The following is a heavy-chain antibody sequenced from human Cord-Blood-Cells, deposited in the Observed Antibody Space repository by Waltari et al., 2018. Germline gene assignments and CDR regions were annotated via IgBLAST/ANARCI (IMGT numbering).Heavy chain of an antibody. J-gene: IGHJ4*02. D-gene: IGHD3-3*01. CDR1: GGSISSGGYS. Sequence: QLQLQESGSGLVKPSQTLSLTCAGSGGSISSGGYSWSWIRQPPGKGLEWIGYIYHSGSTYYNPSLKSRVNISVDRSKNQFSLKLSSVTAADTAVYYCANYDFWSGYYDYWGQGTLVTVSS. CDR3: ANYDFWSGYYDY. V-gene: IGHV4-30-2*01. CDR2: IYHSGST.